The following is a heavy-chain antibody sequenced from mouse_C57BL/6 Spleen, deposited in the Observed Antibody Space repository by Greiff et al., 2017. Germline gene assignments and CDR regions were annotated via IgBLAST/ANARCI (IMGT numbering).Heavy chain of an antibody. D-gene: IGHD4-1*01. CDR3: TREDWDYAMDY. CDR1: GFTFSSYA. Sequence: EVMLVESGEGLVKPGGSLKLSCAASGFTFSSYAMSWVRQTPEKRLEWVAYISSGGDYIYYADTVKGRFTISRDNARNTLYLQMSSLKSEDTAMXYSTREDWDYAMDYWGQGTSVTVSS. CDR2: ISSGGDYI. J-gene: IGHJ4*01. V-gene: IGHV5-9-1*02.